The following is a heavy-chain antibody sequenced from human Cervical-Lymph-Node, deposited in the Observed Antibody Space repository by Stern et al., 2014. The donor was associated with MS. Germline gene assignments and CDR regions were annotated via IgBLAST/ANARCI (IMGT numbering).Heavy chain of an antibody. V-gene: IGHV3-9*01. CDR3: AKRVFREWYFDL. CDR1: GFTFNDYA. CDR2: VSWNSVAI. J-gene: IGHJ2*01. Sequence: EVQLVESGGGLVRPGRSLRLSCAASGFTFNDYAMPWVRPAPGKGLEVVASVSWNSVAIDYADSVKGRFTISRDNAENFLYLQMNSLRPEDTAFYYCAKRVFREWYFDLWGRGTLVTVSS.